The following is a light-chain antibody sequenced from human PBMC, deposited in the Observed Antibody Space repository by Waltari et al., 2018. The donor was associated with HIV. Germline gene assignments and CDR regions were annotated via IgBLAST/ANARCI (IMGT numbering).Light chain of an antibody. CDR3: QSYDSTVSPCV. V-gene: IGLV1-40*01. Sequence: QSVLTQPPSVSGAPGQRVTISCTGSSSNIGAGHDVNWYQQVPGTAPKLLIHGNSDLPAGVPDRFSGSTSGTSASLVITGLQAEDEADYYCQSYDSTVSPCVFGTGTTVTVL. CDR2: GNS. J-gene: IGLJ1*01. CDR1: SSNIGAGHD.